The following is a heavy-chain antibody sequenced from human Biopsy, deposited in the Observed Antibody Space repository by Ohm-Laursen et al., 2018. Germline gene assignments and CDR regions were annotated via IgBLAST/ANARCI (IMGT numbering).Heavy chain of an antibody. CDR2: SIPMLGIA. D-gene: IGHD3-16*01. Sequence: SVKVSCKASGGSSSNSGITWVRQAPGQGLEWMGRSIPMLGIANYAQKFQDRLTITSDKFTRTAYMELSSLRSEDTAVYYCARTSIMDVWGQGSLVTVSS. V-gene: IGHV1-69*04. J-gene: IGHJ1*01. CDR1: GGSSSNSG. CDR3: ARTSIMDV.